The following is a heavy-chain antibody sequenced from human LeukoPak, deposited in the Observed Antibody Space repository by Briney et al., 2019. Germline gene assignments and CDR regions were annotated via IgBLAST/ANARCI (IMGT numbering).Heavy chain of an antibody. CDR2: IKQDGSEK. D-gene: IGHD1-14*01. J-gene: IGHJ3*02. V-gene: IGHV3-7*01. CDR3: ARFGISPFMDLPDAFYI. Sequence: PGGSLRLSCAASGFTFSSYWMIWVRQAPGKGLEWVANIKQDGSEKSYVDSVKGRFTISRDNAKNSLYLQMNSLRAEDTAVYYCARFGISPFMDLPDAFYIWGQGTMVTVSS. CDR1: GFTFSSYW.